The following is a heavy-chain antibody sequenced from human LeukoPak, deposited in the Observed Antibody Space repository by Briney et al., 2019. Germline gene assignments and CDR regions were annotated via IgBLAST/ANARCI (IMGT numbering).Heavy chain of an antibody. CDR1: GGSFSGYY. V-gene: IGHV4-34*01. D-gene: IGHD3-22*01. CDR2: INHSGST. Sequence: PSETLSLTCAVYGGSFSGYYWSWIRQPPGKGLEWIGEINHSGSTNYNPSLKSRVTISVDTSKNQFSLKLSSVTAADTAVYYCASGLLKVVVPYAFDIWGQGTMVTVSS. CDR3: ASGLLKVVVPYAFDI. J-gene: IGHJ3*02.